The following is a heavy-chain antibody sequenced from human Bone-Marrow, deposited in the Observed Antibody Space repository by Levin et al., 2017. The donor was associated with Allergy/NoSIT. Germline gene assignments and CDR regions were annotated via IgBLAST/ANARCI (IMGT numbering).Heavy chain of an antibody. D-gene: IGHD3-9*01. CDR1: GFSLRASGVA. V-gene: IGHV2-5*02. J-gene: IGHJ5*02. CDR2: IYWDDEK. Sequence: LRLSCTVSGFSLRASGVAVGWVRQPPQKALEWLAHIYWDDEKRYNPSLQSRLTITKDTSKNQVVLTMSNMDPAATATYYCVHLLDILTGYDSNWDWFDPWGQGTLVTVSS. CDR3: VHLLDILTGYDSNWDWFDP.